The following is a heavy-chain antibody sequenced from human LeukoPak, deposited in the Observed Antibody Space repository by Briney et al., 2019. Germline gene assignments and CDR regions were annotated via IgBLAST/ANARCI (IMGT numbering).Heavy chain of an antibody. CDR3: ARVDTMMRGGDY. J-gene: IGHJ4*02. Sequence: GGSLRLSCAASRFTFSNYEMNWVRLAPGKGLGWVSYISSSGSTISYADSVQGRFTISRDNVKNSLYLQMDSLRVEDTAVYYCARVDTMMRGGDYWGQGTLVTVSS. V-gene: IGHV3-48*03. CDR1: RFTFSNYE. CDR2: ISSSGSTI. D-gene: IGHD3-10*01.